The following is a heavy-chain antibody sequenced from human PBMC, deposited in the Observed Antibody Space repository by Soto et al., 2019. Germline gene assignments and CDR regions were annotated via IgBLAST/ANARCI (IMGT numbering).Heavy chain of an antibody. CDR3: ASGDFFHFEY. CDR2: ISHSGST. CDR1: GGSITSSNW. V-gene: IGHV4-4*02. Sequence: ETLSLTCAVSGGSITSSNWWSWVRQPPGKGLEWLGQISHSGSTDYNPSLKSRVSISVDKSKNRLSLKLSSVTAADTALYYCASGDFFHFEYWGQGTLVTVSS. D-gene: IGHD4-17*01. J-gene: IGHJ4*02.